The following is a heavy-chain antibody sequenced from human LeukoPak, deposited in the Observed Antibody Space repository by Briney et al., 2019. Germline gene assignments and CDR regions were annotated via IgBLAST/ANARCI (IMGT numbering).Heavy chain of an antibody. V-gene: IGHV4-34*01. CDR3: ARDPYYYDSSGYYYDY. CDR1: GGSFSGYY. D-gene: IGHD3-22*01. J-gene: IGHJ4*02. CDR2: INHSGST. Sequence: PSETLSLTCAVYGGSFSGYYWSWIRQPPGKGLEWIGEINHSGSTNYNPSLKSRVTTSVDTSKNQFSLKLSSVTAADTAVYYCARDPYYYDSSGYYYDYWGQGTLVTVSS.